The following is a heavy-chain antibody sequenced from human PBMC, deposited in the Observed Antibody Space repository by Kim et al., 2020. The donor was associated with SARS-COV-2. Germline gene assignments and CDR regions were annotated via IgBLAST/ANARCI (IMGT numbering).Heavy chain of an antibody. D-gene: IGHD5-12*01. CDR3: AKDHAATNRLGGMDV. CDR1: GFTFSSYA. J-gene: IGHJ6*02. V-gene: IGHV3-23*01. Sequence: GGSLRLSCAASGFTFSSYAMSWVRQAPGKGLEWVSAISGSGGSTYYADSVKGRFTISRDNSKNTLYLQMNSLRAEDTAVYYCAKDHAATNRLGGMDVWGQGTTVTVSS. CDR2: ISGSGGST.